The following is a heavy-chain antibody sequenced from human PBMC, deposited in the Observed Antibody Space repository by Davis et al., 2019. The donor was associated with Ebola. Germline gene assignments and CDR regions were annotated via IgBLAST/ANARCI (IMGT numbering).Heavy chain of an antibody. D-gene: IGHD1-1*01. V-gene: IGHV3-23*01. CDR3: ARGWNYGMDV. J-gene: IGHJ6*02. Sequence: GESLKISCAASGFTFSSYAMSWVRQAPGKGLEWVSAISGSGGSTYYADSVKGRFTISRDNSKNTLYLQMNSLRAEDTAVYYCARGWNYGMDVWGQGTTVTVSS. CDR2: ISGSGGST. CDR1: GFTFSSYA.